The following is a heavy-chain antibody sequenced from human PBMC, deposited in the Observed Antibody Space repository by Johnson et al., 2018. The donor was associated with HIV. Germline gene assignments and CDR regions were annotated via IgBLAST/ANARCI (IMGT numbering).Heavy chain of an antibody. CDR3: ARDSSSSVGAFDI. V-gene: IGHV3-30*14. J-gene: IGHJ3*02. Sequence: QVQLVESGGGVIRPGGSLRLSCAASGSTFSSYAVHWVRQAPGKGLEWVALISYGGKNKYYADSVKGRFTISRDNSKNTMYLQMNSLRAEDTAVYYCARDSSSSVGAFDIWGEGTMVTVSS. D-gene: IGHD6-13*01. CDR1: GSTFSSYA. CDR2: ISYGGKNK.